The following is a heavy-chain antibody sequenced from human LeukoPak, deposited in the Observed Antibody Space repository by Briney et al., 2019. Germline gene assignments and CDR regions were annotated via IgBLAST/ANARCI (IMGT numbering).Heavy chain of an antibody. CDR2: INVSGGST. Sequence: GGSLRLSCAASGFTFSSYAMSWVRQAPGKGLEWVSSINVSGGSTYYADSVKGRFTISRDNPKNTLYLQMNSLRAEDTAIYYCAKVGGYLIYWGQGTLVTVSS. CDR1: GFTFSSYA. D-gene: IGHD3-22*01. J-gene: IGHJ4*02. CDR3: AKVGGYLIY. V-gene: IGHV3-23*01.